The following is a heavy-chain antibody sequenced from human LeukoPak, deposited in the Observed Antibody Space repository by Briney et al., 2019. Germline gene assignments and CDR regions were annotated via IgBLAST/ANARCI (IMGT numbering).Heavy chain of an antibody. D-gene: IGHD2-2*01. CDR3: ARFGPRLVVPAARHDAFDI. Sequence: GGSLRLSCAASGFTFSDYYMSWIRQAPGKGLEWVSYISSSGSTIYYADSVKGRFTISRDNAKNSLYLQMNSLRAEDTAVYYCARFGPRLVVPAARHDAFDIWGQGTMVTVSS. CDR2: ISSSGSTI. V-gene: IGHV3-11*04. J-gene: IGHJ3*02. CDR1: GFTFSDYY.